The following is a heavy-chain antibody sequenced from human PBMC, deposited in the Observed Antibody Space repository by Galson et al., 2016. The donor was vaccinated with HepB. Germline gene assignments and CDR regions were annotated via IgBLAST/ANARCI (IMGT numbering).Heavy chain of an antibody. J-gene: IGHJ3*01. CDR1: GGSISYGGYS. V-gene: IGHV4-30-2*01. CDR2: IYEDEST. D-gene: IGHD3-10*01. Sequence: TLSLTCAVSGGSISYGGYSWSWIWQPPGQGLEFIGYIYEDESTSPNPSLRSRVTISLDRSNNHFSLELKSVTAADTAVYYCARGGYFGSVGAFDVWGQGTMVTVSS. CDR3: ARGGYFGSVGAFDV.